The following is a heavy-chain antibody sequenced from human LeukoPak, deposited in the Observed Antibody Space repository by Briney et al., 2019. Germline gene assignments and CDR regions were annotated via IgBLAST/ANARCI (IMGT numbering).Heavy chain of an antibody. J-gene: IGHJ4*02. CDR2: ISSSSGTI. CDR1: GFTFSSYS. CDR3: ARGFHRRLYDSSAYYSY. Sequence: GGSLRLSCAASGFTFSSYSMNWVRQAPGKGLEWVSYISSSSGTIYYADSLKGRFTISRDNAKNSLYLQMNSLRAEDTAVYYCARGFHRRLYDSSAYYSYWGQGTLVTVSS. D-gene: IGHD3-22*01. V-gene: IGHV3-48*01.